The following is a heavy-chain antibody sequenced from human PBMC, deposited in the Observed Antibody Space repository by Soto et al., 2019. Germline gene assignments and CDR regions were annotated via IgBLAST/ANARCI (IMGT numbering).Heavy chain of an antibody. J-gene: IGHJ4*02. Sequence: GASVKVSCKASGYTFTGYYMHWVRQAPGQGLEWMGWINPNSGVTKSAQEFQGRVTMTSDTSISTAYMELRRLRSDDTAVYYCARGKYYYDKSGYVDWGQGTLVTVSS. CDR3: ARGKYYYDKSGYVD. V-gene: IGHV1-2*02. CDR1: GYTFTGYY. D-gene: IGHD3-22*01. CDR2: INPNSGVT.